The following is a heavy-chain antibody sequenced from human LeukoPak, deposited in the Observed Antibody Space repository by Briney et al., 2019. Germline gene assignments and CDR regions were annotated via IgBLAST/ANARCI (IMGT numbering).Heavy chain of an antibody. CDR3: AKARLVTTHFDY. CDR1: GFTFSSYV. D-gene: IGHD4-17*01. V-gene: IGHV3-23*01. J-gene: IGHJ4*02. Sequence: GGSLRLSCAASGFTFSSYVMSWVRQAPGRGLEWVSTITGSGGRTYYADSVKGPFTISRDNSKNTLYLQMNSLRAEDTAVYYCAKARLVTTHFDYWGQGTLVTVSS. CDR2: ITGSGGRT.